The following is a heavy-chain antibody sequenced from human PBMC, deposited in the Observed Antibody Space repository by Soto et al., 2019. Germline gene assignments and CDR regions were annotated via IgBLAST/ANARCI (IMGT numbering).Heavy chain of an antibody. CDR3: ARVVDTAMVTGSWFDP. J-gene: IGHJ5*02. CDR2: IIPIFGTA. Sequence: QVQLVQSGAEVKKPGSSVKVSCKASGGTFSSYPISWVRQAPGQGLEWMGGIIPIFGTANYAQKFQGRVTITADKSTSTAYMELSSLRSEDTAVYYCARVVDTAMVTGSWFDPWGQRTLVTVSS. D-gene: IGHD5-18*01. V-gene: IGHV1-69*06. CDR1: GGTFSSYP.